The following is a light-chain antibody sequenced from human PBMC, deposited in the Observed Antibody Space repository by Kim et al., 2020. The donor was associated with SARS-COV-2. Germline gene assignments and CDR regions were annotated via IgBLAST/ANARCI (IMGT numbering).Light chain of an antibody. J-gene: IGLJ3*02. V-gene: IGLV3-19*01. Sequence: ALGQKVRITCQGHSLISYYASWYQQKPGQAPVLVIYGKNNRPSGMPDRFSGSSSGNTASLTITGAQAEDEADYYCNSRDSSGNIWVFGGGTQLTVL. CDR2: GKN. CDR1: SLISYY. CDR3: NSRDSSGNIWV.